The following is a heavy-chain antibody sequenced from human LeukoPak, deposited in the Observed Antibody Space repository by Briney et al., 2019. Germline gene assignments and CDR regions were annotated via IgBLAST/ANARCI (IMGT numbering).Heavy chain of an antibody. CDR1: GFTFSSYG. V-gene: IGHV3-33*06. CDR3: AKDSNESLDY. CDR2: IWYDGSNK. D-gene: IGHD2-2*01. J-gene: IGHJ4*02. Sequence: GRSLRLSCVASGFTFSSYGMHWVRQAPGKGLEWVAVIWYDGSNKNYADSVKGRITISRDNSKNTLYLQMNSLRAEDTAVYYCAKDSNESLDYWGQGTLVTVSS.